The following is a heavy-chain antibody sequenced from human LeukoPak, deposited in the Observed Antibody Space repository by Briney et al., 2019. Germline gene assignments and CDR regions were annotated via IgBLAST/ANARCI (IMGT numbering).Heavy chain of an antibody. CDR3: ARGVVLPAKYYFDY. CDR2: ITPNSGGT. Sequence: ASVKVSCKASGYTFSDYYIHWVRQAPGQGLEWMGWITPNSGGTKYAQRFQGRVTMTRDTSISTAYMELSRLRSDDTAVYHCARGVVLPAKYYFDYWGQGTLVTVSS. CDR1: GYTFSDYY. V-gene: IGHV1-2*02. J-gene: IGHJ4*02. D-gene: IGHD2-15*01.